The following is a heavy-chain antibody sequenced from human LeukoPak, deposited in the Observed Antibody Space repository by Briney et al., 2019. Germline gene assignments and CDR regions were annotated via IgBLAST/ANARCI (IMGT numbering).Heavy chain of an antibody. J-gene: IGHJ4*02. CDR3: ASPTSYLAGTGLHFDF. D-gene: IGHD6-19*01. CDR1: GYTFIDYY. CDR2: VDPEHGDT. Sequence: VASVKVSCKVSGYTFIDYYIHWVRQAPGKGLEWLGRVDPEHGDTKYAEMFQGRVTITADPSTDTAYMELSSLRPEDTAIYFCASPTSYLAGTGLHFDFWGQGTLVTVSS. V-gene: IGHV1-69-2*01.